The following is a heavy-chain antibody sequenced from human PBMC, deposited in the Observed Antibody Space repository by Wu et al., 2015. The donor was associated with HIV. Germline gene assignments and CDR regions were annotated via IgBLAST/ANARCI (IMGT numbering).Heavy chain of an antibody. V-gene: IGHV1-2*02. Sequence: QVQLVQSGAEVKKPGASMKVSCKASGYTFTGDYMHWVRQAPGQGLEWMGYINPNNGGTNYAQKFQGRVTMTRDTSADTAYLELSSLRSEDTAIYYCVTDGFCSGGSCFWSVDQWGQGTLVIVSS. CDR3: VTDGFCSGGSCFWSVDQ. J-gene: IGHJ4*02. D-gene: IGHD2-15*01. CDR1: GYTFTGDY. CDR2: INPNNGGT.